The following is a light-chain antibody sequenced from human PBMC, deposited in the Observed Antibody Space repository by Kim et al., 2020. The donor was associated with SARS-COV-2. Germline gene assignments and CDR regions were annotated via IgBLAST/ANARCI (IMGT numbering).Light chain of an antibody. CDR2: EVN. CDR1: SSDVGSYNL. CDR3: CSYTNIGTYV. J-gene: IGLJ1*01. Sequence: GQSITISCTGASSDVGSYNLGSWFQQHPGKAPKLMLYEVNKRPSGISNRFSGSKSGNTASLTISGLQAEDEADYYCCSYTNIGTYVFGTGTKVTVL. V-gene: IGLV2-23*02.